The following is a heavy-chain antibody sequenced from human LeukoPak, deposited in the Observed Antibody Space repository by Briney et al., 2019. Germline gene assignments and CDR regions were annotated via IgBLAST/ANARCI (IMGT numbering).Heavy chain of an antibody. CDR1: GFTFSSYS. CDR3: ARDPEYSSSSREFDH. CDR2: ISSSSSYI. D-gene: IGHD6-6*01. Sequence: GGSLRLSCAASGFTFSSYSMNWVRQAPGKGLEWVSSISSSSSYIYYADSVKGRFTISRDNAKNSLYLQMNSLRAEDTAVYYSARDPEYSSSSREFDHWGQGTLVTVSS. V-gene: IGHV3-21*01. J-gene: IGHJ4*02.